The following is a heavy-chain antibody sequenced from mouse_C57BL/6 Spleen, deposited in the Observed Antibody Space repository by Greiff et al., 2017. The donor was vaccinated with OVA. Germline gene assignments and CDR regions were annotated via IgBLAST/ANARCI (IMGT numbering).Heavy chain of an antibody. CDR2: ISGGGGNT. D-gene: IGHD2-3*01. V-gene: IGHV5-9*01. J-gene: IGHJ1*03. CDR1: VFTFSSYT. Sequence: DVKLVESGGGLVKPGGSLKLSCAASVFTFSSYTMSWVRQTPEKRLEWVATISGGGGNTYYPDSVKGRFTISRDNAKNTLYLQMSSLRSEDTALYYCARDGYYGYFDVWGTGTTVTVSS. CDR3: ARDGYYGYFDV.